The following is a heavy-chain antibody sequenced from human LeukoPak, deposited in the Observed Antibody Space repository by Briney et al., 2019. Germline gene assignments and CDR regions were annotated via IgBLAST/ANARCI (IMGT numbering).Heavy chain of an antibody. V-gene: IGHV3-23*01. CDR1: GFTFSSYA. J-gene: IGHJ4*02. Sequence: GGSLRLSCAASGFTFSSYAMSWVRQAPGKGLEWVSAISGSGGSTYYADSVKGRFTISRDNSKNTLYLQMNSLRAEDTAVYYCARDHDYDSGSCPLDYWGQGTLVIVSS. CDR2: ISGSGGST. CDR3: ARDHDYDSGSCPLDY. D-gene: IGHD3-10*01.